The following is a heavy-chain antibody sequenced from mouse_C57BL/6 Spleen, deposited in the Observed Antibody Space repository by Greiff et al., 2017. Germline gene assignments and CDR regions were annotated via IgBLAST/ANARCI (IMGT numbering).Heavy chain of an antibody. CDR1: GYTFTSYT. D-gene: IGHD2-14*01. CDR2: INPSSGYT. V-gene: IGHV1-4*01. J-gene: IGHJ2*01. CDR3: ARSVYRDFDY. Sequence: QVHVKQSGAELARPGASVKMSCKASGYTFTSYTMHWVKQRPGQGLEWIGYINPSSGYTKYNQKFKDKATLTADKSSSTAYMQLSSLTSEDSAVYYCARSVYRDFDYWGQGTTLTVSS.